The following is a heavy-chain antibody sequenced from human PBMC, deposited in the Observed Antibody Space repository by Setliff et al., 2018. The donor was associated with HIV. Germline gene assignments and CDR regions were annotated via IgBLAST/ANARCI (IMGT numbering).Heavy chain of an antibody. J-gene: IGHJ4*02. V-gene: IGHV4-38-2*02. D-gene: IGHD3-10*01. Sequence: SETLSLTCSVSGYSINNGYYWGWIRQPPGKGLEWVATIYQTGNTYYSPSLKSRVTVSMDMSRNQFSVKLNSATAADTAVYYCARLSGGMVPNYWGQGTLVTVSS. CDR3: ARLSGGMVPNY. CDR2: IYQTGNT. CDR1: GYSINNGYY.